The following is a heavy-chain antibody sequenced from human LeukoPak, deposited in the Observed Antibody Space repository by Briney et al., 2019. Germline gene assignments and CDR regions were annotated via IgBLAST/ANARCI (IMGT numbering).Heavy chain of an antibody. J-gene: IGHJ4*02. CDR2: ISGSGGST. CDR1: GFIFTSYV. V-gene: IGHV3-23*01. CDR3: AKDQPCINDVWHGFVDY. Sequence: GGSLRLSCAASGFIFTSYVMSWVRQAPGKGLEWVSTISGSGGSTYYADSVKGRFTISRDNSKNTVYLQMNSLRAEDTAVYYCAKDQPCINDVWHGFVDYWGQGTLVTVSS. D-gene: IGHD2-8*01.